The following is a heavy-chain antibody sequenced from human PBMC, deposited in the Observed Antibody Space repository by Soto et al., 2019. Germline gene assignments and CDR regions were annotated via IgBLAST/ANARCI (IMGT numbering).Heavy chain of an antibody. CDR2: INPSGDIT. CDR1: GLTFSRYA. CDR3: AKSIRPSALTTDYFDD. Sequence: EEQLLESGGGLVQPGGSLRLSCAASGLTFSRYAMIWVRQAPGKGLECVSIINPSGDITYYGDSVKGRFTISRDNSQNTLSLQMYSLRAEATAVYYCAKSIRPSALTTDYFDDRGQGTLVTFSS. D-gene: IGHD4-17*01. V-gene: IGHV3-23*01. J-gene: IGHJ4*02.